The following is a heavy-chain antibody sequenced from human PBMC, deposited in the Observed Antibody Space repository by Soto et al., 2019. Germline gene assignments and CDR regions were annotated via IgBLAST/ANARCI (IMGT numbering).Heavy chain of an antibody. D-gene: IGHD1-1*01. V-gene: IGHV3-30*14. Sequence: PLRLSCAASGFTFRNYPVHWVRQAPGQGLEWVAVISYDGGTQYYADSVKGRFSISRDNSKNTLFLQMNSLRPDDTAVYYCAAPLEQLDYWGQGTLVTVSS. CDR1: GFTFRNYP. CDR3: AAPLEQLDY. J-gene: IGHJ4*02. CDR2: ISYDGGTQ.